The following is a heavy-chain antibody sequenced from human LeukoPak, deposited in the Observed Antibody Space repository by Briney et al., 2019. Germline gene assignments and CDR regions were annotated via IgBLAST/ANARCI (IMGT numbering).Heavy chain of an antibody. Sequence: GGSLRLSCAASGFTFSSYSMNWVRQAPGKGLEWVSVIYSGGSTYYADSVKGRFTISRDNSKNTLYLQMNSLRAEDTAVYYCARGMCSGGNCYSAPDYWGQGTLVTVSS. V-gene: IGHV3-53*01. J-gene: IGHJ4*02. CDR1: GFTFSSYS. CDR2: IYSGGST. D-gene: IGHD2-15*01. CDR3: ARGMCSGGNCYSAPDY.